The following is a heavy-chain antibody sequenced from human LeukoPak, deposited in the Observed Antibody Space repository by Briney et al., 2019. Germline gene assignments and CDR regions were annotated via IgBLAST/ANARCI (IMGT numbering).Heavy chain of an antibody. CDR3: PSSYSSSLFDY. D-gene: IGHD6-13*01. Sequence: GGSLRLSCTASGFTFGDYAMSWVRQAPGKGLEWVGFIRSKAYGGTTEYAASVKGRFTISRDDSKSIAYLQMNSLKTEDTAVYYCPSSYSSSLFDYWGQGTLVTVSS. CDR2: IRSKAYGGTT. V-gene: IGHV3-49*04. CDR1: GFTFGDYA. J-gene: IGHJ4*02.